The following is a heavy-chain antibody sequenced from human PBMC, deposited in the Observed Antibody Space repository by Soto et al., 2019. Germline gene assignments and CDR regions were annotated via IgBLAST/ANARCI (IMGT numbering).Heavy chain of an antibody. CDR3: ARAGYSYGPFDY. Sequence: PGGSLRLSCAASGFAVSSNYMSWVRQAPGKGLEWVSVIYSGGSTYYADSVKGRFTISRDNSKNTLCPQMNSLRAEDTAVYYCARAGYSYGPFDYWGQGTLVTVSS. D-gene: IGHD5-18*01. CDR1: GFAVSSNY. J-gene: IGHJ4*02. V-gene: IGHV3-53*01. CDR2: IYSGGST.